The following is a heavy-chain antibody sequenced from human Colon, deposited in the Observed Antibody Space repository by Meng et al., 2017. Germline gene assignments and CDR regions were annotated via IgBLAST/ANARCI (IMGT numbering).Heavy chain of an antibody. CDR2: INPNSGGT. V-gene: IGHV1-2*02. Sequence: QVQMVNSGAEVKKPGASVKVSCKASGYTFTGYYMHWVRQAPGQGLEWMGWINPNSGGTNYAQKFQGRVTMTRDTSISTAYMELSRLRSDDTAVYYCARTMITFGGVIKNFDYWGQGTLVTVSS. D-gene: IGHD3-16*01. CDR3: ARTMITFGGVIKNFDY. CDR1: GYTFTGYY. J-gene: IGHJ4*02.